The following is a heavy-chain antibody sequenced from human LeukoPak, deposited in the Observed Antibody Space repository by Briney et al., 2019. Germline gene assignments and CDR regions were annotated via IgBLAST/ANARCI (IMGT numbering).Heavy chain of an antibody. CDR2: IYYSGST. CDR1: GGSISSYY. J-gene: IGHJ4*02. CDR3: ARHIGTTSSGYYSY. V-gene: IGHV4-59*08. D-gene: IGHD3-22*01. Sequence: SETLSLTCSVSGGSISSYYWRWIRQPPGKGLEWIGYIYYSGSTNYNPSLKSRVTISVDTSKNQFSLILSSVTAADTAVYYCARHIGTTSSGYYSYWGQGTLVTVSS.